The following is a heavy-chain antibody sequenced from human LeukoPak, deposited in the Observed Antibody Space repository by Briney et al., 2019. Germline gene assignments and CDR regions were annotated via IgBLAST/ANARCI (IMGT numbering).Heavy chain of an antibody. CDR1: GFTFSSYA. CDR3: AKPPQQDLAYDYVWGSYRYPYYFDY. Sequence: PGGSLTLSCAASGFTFSSYAMSWVRQAPGKGLEWVSAISGSGGSTYYADSVKGRFTISRDNSKNTLYLQMNSLRAEDTAVYYCAKPPQQDLAYDYVWGSYRYPYYFDYWGQGTLVTVSS. J-gene: IGHJ4*02. D-gene: IGHD3-16*02. V-gene: IGHV3-23*01. CDR2: ISGSGGST.